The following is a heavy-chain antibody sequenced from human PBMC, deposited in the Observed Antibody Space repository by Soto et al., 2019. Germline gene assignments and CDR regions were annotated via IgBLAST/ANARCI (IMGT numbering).Heavy chain of an antibody. V-gene: IGHV3-23*01. J-gene: IGHJ4*02. D-gene: IGHD1-1*01. Sequence: GGSLRLSCTASGFTFSNYDMSWGRQAPGKGLEWVSVISDNGNVKYYVDSVKGRFTISRDNSKNTLYLQMNSLRVEDTAVYYCTKRLGSTATTYGDSWGQGTPVTVSS. CDR3: TKRLGSTATTYGDS. CDR2: ISDNGNVK. CDR1: GFTFSNYD.